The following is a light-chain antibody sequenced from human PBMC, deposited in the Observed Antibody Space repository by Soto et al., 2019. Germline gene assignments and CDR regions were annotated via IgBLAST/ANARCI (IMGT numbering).Light chain of an antibody. CDR3: QQSFTTPLT. CDR1: QDISNY. Sequence: GERNRNTYKASQDISNYLNWYQQKPGKAPKLLIYDASNLETGVPFRFSGSGSGTDFNLTINSLQPEDFATYFCQQSFTTPLTFGGGSIVDVK. CDR2: DAS. J-gene: IGKJ4*01. V-gene: IGKV1-39*01.